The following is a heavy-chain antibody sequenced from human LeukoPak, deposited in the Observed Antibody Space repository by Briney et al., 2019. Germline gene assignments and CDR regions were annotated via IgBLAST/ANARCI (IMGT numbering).Heavy chain of an antibody. D-gene: IGHD3-9*01. CDR1: GGSISSYY. CDR3: ATSVRYFDWLPFDY. Sequence: SETLSLTCTVSGGSISSYYWSWTRQPPGKGLEWIGYIYYSGSTNYNPSLKSRVTISVDTSKNQFSLKLSSVTAADTAVYYCATSVRYFDWLPFDYWGQGTLVTVSS. J-gene: IGHJ4*02. V-gene: IGHV4-59*01. CDR2: IYYSGST.